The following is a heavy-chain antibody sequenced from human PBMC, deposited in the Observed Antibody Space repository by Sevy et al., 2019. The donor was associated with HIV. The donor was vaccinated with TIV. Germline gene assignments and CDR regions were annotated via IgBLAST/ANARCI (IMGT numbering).Heavy chain of an antibody. D-gene: IGHD2-8*01. Sequence: GGSLRLSCAVSGFSFSHYAFHWVRQAPDKGLEWVSLISYDGTYKYYADSVKGRFTISRDNSKNTLYLQMNSLRGNDTVVYYCARVAVSYCTNDCYHRFDYWGPGALVTVSS. J-gene: IGHJ4*02. CDR2: ISYDGTYK. CDR3: ARVAVSYCTNDCYHRFDY. CDR1: GFSFSHYA. V-gene: IGHV3-30-3*01.